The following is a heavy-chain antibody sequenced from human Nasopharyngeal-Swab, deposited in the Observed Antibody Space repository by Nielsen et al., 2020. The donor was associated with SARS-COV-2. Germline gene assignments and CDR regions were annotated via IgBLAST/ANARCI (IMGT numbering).Heavy chain of an antibody. J-gene: IGHJ4*02. V-gene: IGHV3-33*06. D-gene: IGHD3-10*01. CDR1: GFTFSSYG. Sequence: GGSLRLSCAASGFTFSSYGMHWVRQAPGKGLEWVAVIWYDGSNKYYADSVKGRFTISRDNSKNTLYLQMNSLRAEDTAVYYCAKADVLLWFGELSLDYWGQGTLVTVSS. CDR3: AKADVLLWFGELSLDY. CDR2: IWYDGSNK.